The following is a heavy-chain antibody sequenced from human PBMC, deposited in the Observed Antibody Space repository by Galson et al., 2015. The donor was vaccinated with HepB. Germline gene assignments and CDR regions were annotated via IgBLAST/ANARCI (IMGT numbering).Heavy chain of an antibody. V-gene: IGHV1-46*03. CDR1: GYTFTSYY. J-gene: IGHJ4*02. Sequence: SVKVSCKASGYTFTSYYMHWVRQAPGQGLEWMGIINPSGGSTSYAQKFQGRVTMTRDTSTSTVYMELSSLRSEDTAVYHCATDHYGGHSTDKKERAFFDYWGQGTLVTVSS. CDR3: ATDHYGGHSTDKKERAFFDY. CDR2: INPSGGST. D-gene: IGHD4-17*01.